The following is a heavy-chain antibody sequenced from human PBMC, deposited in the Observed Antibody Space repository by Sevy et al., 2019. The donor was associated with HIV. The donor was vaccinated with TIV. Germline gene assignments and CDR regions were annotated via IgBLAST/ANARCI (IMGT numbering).Heavy chain of an antibody. D-gene: IGHD6-13*01. CDR3: AGGHKLIAAAGTRWFDP. Sequence: SETLSLTCAVYGGSFSGYYWSWIRQPPGKGLEWIGEINHSGSTNYNPSLKSGVTISVDTSKNQFSLKLSSVTAADTAVYYCAGGHKLIAAAGTRWFDPWGQGTLVTVSS. V-gene: IGHV4-34*01. CDR1: GGSFSGYY. CDR2: INHSGST. J-gene: IGHJ5*02.